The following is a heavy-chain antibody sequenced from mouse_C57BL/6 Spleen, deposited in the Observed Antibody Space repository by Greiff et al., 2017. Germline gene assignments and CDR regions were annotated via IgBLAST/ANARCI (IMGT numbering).Heavy chain of an antibody. CDR1: GFSLTSYG. CDR3: ARGATVVAKDWYFDV. CDR2: LWSGGST. Sequence: VKLVESGPGLVQPSQSLSITCTVSGFSLTSYGVHWVRQSPGKGLEWLGVLWSGGSTDSNAAFISRLSISKDNAKSQVFFKMNSLQADDTAIYYCARGATVVAKDWYFDVWGTGTTVTVSS. J-gene: IGHJ1*03. D-gene: IGHD1-1*01. V-gene: IGHV2-2*01.